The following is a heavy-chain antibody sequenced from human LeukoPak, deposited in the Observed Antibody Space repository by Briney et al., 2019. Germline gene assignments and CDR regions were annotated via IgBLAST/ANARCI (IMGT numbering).Heavy chain of an antibody. J-gene: IGHJ6*03. CDR3: ARSHLLWFGELYYYYMDV. Sequence: SETLSLTCTVSGGSISSYYWSWIRQPAGKGLEWIGRIYNSGSTNYNPSLKSRVTMSVDTSKNQFSLKLSSVTAADTAVYYCARSHLLWFGELYYYYMDVWGKGTTVTISS. CDR1: GGSISSYY. D-gene: IGHD3-10*01. V-gene: IGHV4-4*07. CDR2: IYNSGST.